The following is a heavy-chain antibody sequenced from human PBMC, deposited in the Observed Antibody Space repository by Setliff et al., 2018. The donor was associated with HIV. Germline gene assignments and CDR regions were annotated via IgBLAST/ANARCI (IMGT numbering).Heavy chain of an antibody. J-gene: IGHJ3*02. CDR2: IDHSEST. CDR3: ARALANWVGRRAFDI. Sequence: PSETLSLTCAVYDGSFSGYYWSWIRQPPGKGLEWIGEIDHSESTNYNPSLKSRVTISVDTSKKQFSLRLSSVTAADTAVYFCARALANWVGRRAFDIWGQGIMVTVSS. CDR1: DGSFSGYY. V-gene: IGHV4-34*01. D-gene: IGHD1-1*01.